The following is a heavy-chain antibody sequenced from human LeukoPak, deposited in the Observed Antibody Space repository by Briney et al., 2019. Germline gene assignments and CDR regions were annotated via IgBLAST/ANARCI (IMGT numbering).Heavy chain of an antibody. CDR1: GFTFSSYE. D-gene: IGHD3-22*01. J-gene: IGHJ3*02. CDR2: ISSSGSTI. CDR3: ARSYRPFHYYDRGAFDI. Sequence: GGSLRLSCAASGFTFSSYEMNWVRQAPGKGLEWVSYISSSGSTIYYADSVKGRFTISRDNAKNSLYLQMNSLRAEDTAVYYCARSYRPFHYYDRGAFDIWGQGTMVTVSS. V-gene: IGHV3-48*03.